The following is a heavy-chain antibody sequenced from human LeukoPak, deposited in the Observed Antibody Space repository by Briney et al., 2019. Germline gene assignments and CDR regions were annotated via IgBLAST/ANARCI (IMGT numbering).Heavy chain of an antibody. CDR1: GGSISSSNW. CDR3: ARGFGGATTSFDY. CDR2: IYHSGST. D-gene: IGHD1-26*01. V-gene: IGHV4-4*02. J-gene: IGHJ4*02. Sequence: SETLSLTCAVSGGSISSSNWWSWVRQPPGKGLEWIGEIYHSGSTNYNPSLKSRVTISVDTSRNQFSLKLSSVTAADTAVYYCARGFGGATTSFDYWGQGTLVTVSS.